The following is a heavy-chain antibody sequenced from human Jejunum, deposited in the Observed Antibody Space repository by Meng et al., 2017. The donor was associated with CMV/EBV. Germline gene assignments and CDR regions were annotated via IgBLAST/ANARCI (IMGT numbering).Heavy chain of an antibody. D-gene: IGHD3-10*01. CDR1: GFPFGTSW. CDR3: ARGAGGFDQ. Sequence: SCVGPGFPFGTSWLPWVRQAPGKGLVWVSHINNDGSTTTYADSVKGRFTISRDNAKNTLYLQMNSLRVEDTAVYYCARGAGGFDQWGQGALVTVSS. V-gene: IGHV3-74*03. J-gene: IGHJ4*02. CDR2: INNDGSTT.